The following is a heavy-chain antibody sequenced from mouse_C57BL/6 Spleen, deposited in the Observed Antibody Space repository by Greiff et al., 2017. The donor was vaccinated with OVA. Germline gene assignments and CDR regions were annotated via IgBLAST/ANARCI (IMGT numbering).Heavy chain of an antibody. CDR3: ARGRLPYYAMDY. Sequence: QVQLKQPGTELVKPGASVKLSCKAPGYTFTSYWMHWVKQRPGQGLEWIGNINPSNGGTNYNEKFKSKATLTVDKSSSTAYMQLSSLTSEDSAVYYCARGRLPYYAMDYWGQGTSVTVSS. D-gene: IGHD2-2*01. CDR2: INPSNGGT. J-gene: IGHJ4*01. V-gene: IGHV1-53*01. CDR1: GYTFTSYW.